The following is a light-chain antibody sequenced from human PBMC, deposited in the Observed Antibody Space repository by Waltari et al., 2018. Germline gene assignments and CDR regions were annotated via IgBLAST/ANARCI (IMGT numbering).Light chain of an antibody. V-gene: IGKV3-20*01. Sequence: IVLTQSPGTLSSSQGARATLSCRSSPTVRSSYLTWFQQRPGQAHRLLIFDASSRATGIPDRFSGSGSGTDFTLTISRLEPEDFAVYYCQQYGDSRYTFGQGTKLEIK. CDR1: PTVRSSY. J-gene: IGKJ2*01. CDR2: DAS. CDR3: QQYGDSRYT.